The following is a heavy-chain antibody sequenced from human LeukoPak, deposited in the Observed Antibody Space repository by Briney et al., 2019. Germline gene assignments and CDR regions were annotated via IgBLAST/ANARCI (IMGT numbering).Heavy chain of an antibody. Sequence: GGSLRLSCTASGFTLSSYDMHWVRQATGQGLEWVSAIRTGGDTYYPGSVKGRLTVSRDNAKNSLTLQMNSLRAGDTAVYYCARGSKYDILTGYYYHEMDVWGQGTTVTVSS. CDR3: ARGSKYDILTGYYYHEMDV. V-gene: IGHV3-13*01. D-gene: IGHD3-9*01. CDR1: GFTLSSYD. CDR2: IRTGGDT. J-gene: IGHJ6*02.